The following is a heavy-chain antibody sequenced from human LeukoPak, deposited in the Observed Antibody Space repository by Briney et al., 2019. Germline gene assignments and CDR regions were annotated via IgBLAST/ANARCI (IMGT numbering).Heavy chain of an antibody. V-gene: IGHV1-24*01. D-gene: IGHD4-11*01. Sequence: ASVKVSCKVSGYTLTELSMHWVRQAPGKGLEWMGGFDPEDGETIYAQKFQGRVTMTEDTSTDTAYMELSSLRSEDTAVYYCATDSTRTDAFDIWGQGTMDTVSS. CDR3: ATDSTRTDAFDI. CDR1: GYTLTELS. CDR2: FDPEDGET. J-gene: IGHJ3*02.